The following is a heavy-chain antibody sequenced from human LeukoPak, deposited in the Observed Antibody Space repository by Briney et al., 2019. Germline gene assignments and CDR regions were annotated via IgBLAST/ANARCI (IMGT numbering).Heavy chain of an antibody. CDR1: GFTFSNYW. J-gene: IGHJ4*02. CDR3: TRVGYIDEGIDY. Sequence: PGGSLRLSCAASGFTFSNYWMSWVRQAPGTGLEWVANIKQDGSKKSYVDSVKGRFTISRDNAKNSLYLQMNSLRAEDTAIYYCTRVGYIDEGIDYWGQGTLVTVSS. D-gene: IGHD5-24*01. CDR2: IKQDGSKK. V-gene: IGHV3-7*04.